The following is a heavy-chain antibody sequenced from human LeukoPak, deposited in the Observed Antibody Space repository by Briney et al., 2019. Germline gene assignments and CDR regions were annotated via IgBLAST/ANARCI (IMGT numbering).Heavy chain of an antibody. CDR3: AKGIRSYYLLSLSYPDY. V-gene: IGHV3-30*18. CDR1: GFTFSSYG. CDR2: ISYDGSNK. D-gene: IGHD1-26*01. J-gene: IGHJ4*02. Sequence: GGSLRLSCAASGFTFSSYGMHWVRQAPGKGLEWVAVISYDGSNKYYADSVKGRFTISRDNSKNTLYLQMNSLRAEDTAVYYCAKGIRSYYLLSLSYPDYWGQGTLVTVSS.